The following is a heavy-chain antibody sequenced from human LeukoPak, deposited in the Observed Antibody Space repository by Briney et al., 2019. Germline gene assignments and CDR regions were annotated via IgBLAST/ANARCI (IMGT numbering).Heavy chain of an antibody. V-gene: IGHV4-59*01. CDR3: TGGAGWLIDD. D-gene: IGHD3-16*01. CDR2: FYNSGRS. CDR1: DDSISDYY. J-gene: IGHJ4*02. Sequence: SETLSLTCTIPDDSISDYYRGWIRQTPGKGLEWIGYFYNSGRSTYNPSLKSRVSIAVDPSKNQFSLRLNSVIPADTAVYYCTGGAGWLIDDWGQGILVTVSS.